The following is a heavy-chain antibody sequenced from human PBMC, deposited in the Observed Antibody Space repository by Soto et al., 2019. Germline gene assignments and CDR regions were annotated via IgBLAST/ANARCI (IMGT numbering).Heavy chain of an antibody. V-gene: IGHV3-9*01. CDR1: GFNFDGYA. D-gene: IGHD3-22*01. J-gene: IGHJ4*02. Sequence: GGSLRLSCAASGFNFDGYAMHWVRQAPGKGLEWVAGISWNGDNIGYADSVKGRFTISRDNAKKSLTLQMNSLTVEDTALYYCVKERNPHYYDNSGRLDYWGQGTVVTVSS. CDR3: VKERNPHYYDNSGRLDY. CDR2: ISWNGDNI.